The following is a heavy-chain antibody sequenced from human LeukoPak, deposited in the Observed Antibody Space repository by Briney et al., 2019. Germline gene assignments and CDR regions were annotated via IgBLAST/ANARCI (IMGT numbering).Heavy chain of an antibody. D-gene: IGHD3-10*01. Sequence: GGSLRLSCAASGFTFSSYSMNWVRQAPGKGLEWVSSISSSSYIYYADSVKGRFTISRDNAKSSLYLQMNSLRAEDTAVYYCAVYYYGSGSYRREASDYWGQGTLVTVSS. CDR2: ISSSSYI. CDR3: AVYYYGSGSYRREASDY. J-gene: IGHJ4*02. CDR1: GFTFSSYS. V-gene: IGHV3-21*01.